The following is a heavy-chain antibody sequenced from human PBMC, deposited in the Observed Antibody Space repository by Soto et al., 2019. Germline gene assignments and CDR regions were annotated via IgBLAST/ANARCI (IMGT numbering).Heavy chain of an antibody. V-gene: IGHV4-39*01. CDR2: IYYSGST. D-gene: IGHD2-15*01. Sequence: PSETLSLTCTVSGGSISSGGYYWSWIRQPPGKGLEWIGSIYYSGSTYYNPSLKSRVTISVDTSKNQFSLKLSSVTAADTAVYYCASIEGYCSGGSCYRGFKNWFDPWGQGTLVTVSS. CDR3: ASIEGYCSGGSCYRGFKNWFDP. J-gene: IGHJ5*02. CDR1: GGSISSGGYY.